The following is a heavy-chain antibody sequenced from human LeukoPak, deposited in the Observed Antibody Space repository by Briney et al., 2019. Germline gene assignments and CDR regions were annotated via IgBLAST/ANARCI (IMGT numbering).Heavy chain of an antibody. V-gene: IGHV3-53*01. CDR3: ARMSQGAFDI. CDR1: GFTVSSNY. Sequence: GGSLRHSCAASGFTVSSNYMSWVRQAPGKGLEWVSIIYGGGNTYYADSVKGRFTISRDNSKNTLYVQMNSLRAEDTAVYYCARMSQGAFDIWGQGTMVTVSS. J-gene: IGHJ3*02. CDR2: IYGGGNT.